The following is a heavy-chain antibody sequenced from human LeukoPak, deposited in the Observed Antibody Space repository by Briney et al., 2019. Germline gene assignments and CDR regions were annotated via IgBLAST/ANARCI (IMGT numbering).Heavy chain of an antibody. Sequence: SVKVSCKASGGTFSSYAISWVRQAPGQGLEWMGRIIPILGIANYAQKFQGRVTITADKSTSTAYMELSSLRSEDTAVYYCARESLGAAGTRVEDYWGQGTLVTVSS. CDR2: IIPILGIA. J-gene: IGHJ4*02. D-gene: IGHD6-13*01. CDR1: GGTFSSYA. CDR3: ARESLGAAGTRVEDY. V-gene: IGHV1-69*04.